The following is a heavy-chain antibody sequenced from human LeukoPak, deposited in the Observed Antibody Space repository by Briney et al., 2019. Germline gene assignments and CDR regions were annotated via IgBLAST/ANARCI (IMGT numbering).Heavy chain of an antibody. V-gene: IGHV3-30*02. D-gene: IGHD5-12*01. J-gene: IGHJ4*02. CDR2: IRYDGSNK. CDR3: ARVRAATIGFDF. CDR1: GFTFSSYG. Sequence: GGSLRLSCAASGFTFSSYGMHWVRQAPGKGLEWVAFIRYDGSNKYYADSVKGRFTISRDNSKNTLYLQMNSLRAEDTAVYYCARVRAATIGFDFWGQGTLVTVSS.